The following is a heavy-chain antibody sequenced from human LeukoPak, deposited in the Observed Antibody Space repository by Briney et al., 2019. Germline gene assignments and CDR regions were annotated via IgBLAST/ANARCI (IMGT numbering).Heavy chain of an antibody. V-gene: IGHV4-59*01. CDR2: IYYSGST. J-gene: IGHJ5*02. CDR1: GVSITSYY. D-gene: IGHD2-15*01. CDR3: AAYGGCSGGSCYPRGFDP. Sequence: SETLSLTCTVSGVSITSYYWTWIRQPPGKGLEWIGYIYYSGSTNYNPSLKSRVTISVDTSKNQFSLKLSSVTAADTAVYYCAAYGGCSGGSCYPRGFDPWGQGTLVTVSS.